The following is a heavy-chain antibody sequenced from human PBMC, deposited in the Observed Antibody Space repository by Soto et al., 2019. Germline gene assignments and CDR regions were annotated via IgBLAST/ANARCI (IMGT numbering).Heavy chain of an antibody. CDR3: ATHIGKEHGRGGSWYSGGDY. D-gene: IGHD2-15*01. CDR1: GFTFFSYA. V-gene: IGHV3-23*01. J-gene: IGHJ4*02. CDR2: ISGSGGST. Sequence: EVQLLESGGGLVQPGGSLRLSCAASGFTFFSYAMTWVRQAPGRGLEWVSGISGSGGSTDYADSVKGRFTISRDNSKNTLYLHSNSLRAEDTAVYFCATHIGKEHGRGGSWYSGGDYWGQGTLVTVSS.